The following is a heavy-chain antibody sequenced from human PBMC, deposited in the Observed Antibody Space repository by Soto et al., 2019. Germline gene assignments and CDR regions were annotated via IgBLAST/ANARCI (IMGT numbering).Heavy chain of an antibody. CDR1: GGSISSYY. V-gene: IGHV4-59*12. D-gene: IGHD6-19*01. J-gene: IGHJ6*02. CDR3: ARDFTDSSGPTLGMGV. Sequence: SETLSLTCTVSGGSISSYYWSWIRQPPGKGLEWIGYTYYSGSTNYNPSLKSRVTISVDTSKNQFSLKLSSVTAADTAVYYCARDFTDSSGPTLGMGVWGQGTTVTVSS. CDR2: TYYSGST.